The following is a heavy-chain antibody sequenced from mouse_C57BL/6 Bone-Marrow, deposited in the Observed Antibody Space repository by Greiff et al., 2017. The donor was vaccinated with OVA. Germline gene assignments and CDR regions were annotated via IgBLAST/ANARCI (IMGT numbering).Heavy chain of an antibody. J-gene: IGHJ1*03. CDR3: ARGKGLWWGYFDV. D-gene: IGHD1-1*02. CDR2: IHPNSGST. CDR1: GYTFTSYR. Sequence: QVQLQQPGAELVKPGASVKLSCKASGYTFTSYRMHWVKQRPGQGLEWIGMIHPNSGSTNYNEKFKSKATLTVDKSSSTAYMQLSSLTSEDSAVYYCARGKGLWWGYFDVWGTGTTVTVSS. V-gene: IGHV1-64*01.